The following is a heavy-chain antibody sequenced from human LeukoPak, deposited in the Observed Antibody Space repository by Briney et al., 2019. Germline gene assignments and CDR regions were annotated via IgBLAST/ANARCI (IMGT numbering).Heavy chain of an antibody. J-gene: IGHJ5*02. Sequence: PSETLSLTCTVSGGSISSSSYYWGWIRQPPGKGLEWIGSIYYSGSTYYNPSLKSRVTISVDTSKNQFSLKLSSVTAADTAVYYCARDRGRYGDSLGDWFDPWGQGTLVTVSS. D-gene: IGHD4-17*01. CDR1: GGSISSSSYY. CDR2: IYYSGST. CDR3: ARDRGRYGDSLGDWFDP. V-gene: IGHV4-39*07.